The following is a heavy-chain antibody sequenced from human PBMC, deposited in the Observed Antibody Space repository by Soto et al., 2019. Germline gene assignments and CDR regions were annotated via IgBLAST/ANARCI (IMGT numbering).Heavy chain of an antibody. J-gene: IGHJ4*02. CDR1: GFPVSYGYY. V-gene: IGHV4-38-2*01. D-gene: IGHD2-2*01. CDR2: IYQSGKT. Sequence: TETLSLTCGVSGFPVSYGYYWGWIRQPPGKGLEWLGSIYQSGKTYYNPSLKSRLTLSMDTSKNEFSVRLRPVTAADTAVYFCARLYCSSVSCYTDYWGPGVQVTVSS. CDR3: ARLYCSSVSCYTDY.